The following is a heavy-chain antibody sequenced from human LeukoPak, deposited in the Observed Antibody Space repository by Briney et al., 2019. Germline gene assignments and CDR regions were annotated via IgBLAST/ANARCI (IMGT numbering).Heavy chain of an antibody. V-gene: IGHV4-34*01. J-gene: IGHJ4*02. CDR2: INHSGST. CDR3: ARVVGATTLDY. CDR1: GGSFSGYY. D-gene: IGHD1-26*01. Sequence: PSETLSLTCAVYGGSFSGYYWSWIRQPPGKGLEWIGEINHSGSTNYNPSLKSRVTISVDTSKNQFSLKLSSVTAADTAVYYCARVVGATTLDYWGQGTLVTVSS.